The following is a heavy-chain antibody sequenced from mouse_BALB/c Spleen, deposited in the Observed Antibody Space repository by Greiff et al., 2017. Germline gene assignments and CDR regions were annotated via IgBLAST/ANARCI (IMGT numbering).Heavy chain of an antibody. D-gene: IGHD2-4*01. CDR2: INPSTGYT. V-gene: IGHV1-7*01. CDR1: GYTFTSYW. CDR3: ARLEDYVYY. J-gene: IGHJ2*01. Sequence: VQLQQSGAELAKPGASVKMSCKASGYTFTSYWMHWVKQRPGQGLEWIGYINPSTGYTEYNQKFKDKATLTADKSSSTAYMQLSSLTSEDSAVYYCARLEDYVYYWGQGTTLTVSS.